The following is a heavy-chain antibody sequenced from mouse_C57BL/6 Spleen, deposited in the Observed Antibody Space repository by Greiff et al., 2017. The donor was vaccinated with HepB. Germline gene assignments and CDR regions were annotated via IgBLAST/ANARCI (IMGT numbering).Heavy chain of an antibody. Sequence: QVHVKQPGAELVKPGASVKLSCKASGYTFTSYWMHWVKQRPGQGLEWIGMIHPNSGSTNYNEKFKSKATLTVDKSTSTAYMQLSSLTSEDSAVYYCARSVYYGNYEWFAYWGQGTLVTVSA. CDR3: ARSVYYGNYEWFAY. D-gene: IGHD2-1*01. J-gene: IGHJ3*01. CDR1: GYTFTSYW. V-gene: IGHV1-64*01. CDR2: IHPNSGST.